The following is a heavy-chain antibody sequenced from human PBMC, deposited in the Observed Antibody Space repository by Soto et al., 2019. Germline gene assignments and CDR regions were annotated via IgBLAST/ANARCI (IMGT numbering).Heavy chain of an antibody. D-gene: IGHD4-17*01. J-gene: IGHJ2*01. CDR1: GYPFTYYD. CDR2: MNPKSGNP. Sequence: QVQLVQSGAEVKKPGASVRVSCQASGYPFTYYDINWVRQAPGQGLEWMGWMNPKSGNPGAAQRFQGRLTMTSNTSINTAYMDLTSLTSEDGATYYCARVHTVTTYFDVWGRGTPVTVSS. CDR3: ARVHTVTTYFDV. V-gene: IGHV1-8*01.